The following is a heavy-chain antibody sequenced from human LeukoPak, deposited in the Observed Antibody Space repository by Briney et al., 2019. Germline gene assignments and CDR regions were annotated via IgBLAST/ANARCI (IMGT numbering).Heavy chain of an antibody. CDR2: ISAYNGNT. J-gene: IGHJ3*02. CDR3: ARNDAFDI. CDR1: GYSFTSYG. Sequence: PGESLKISCKASGYSFTSYGISWVRQAPGQGLEWMGWISAYNGNTNYAQKLQGRVTMTTDTSTSTAYMELRSLRSDDTAVYYCARNDAFDIWGQGTMVTVSS. V-gene: IGHV1-18*01.